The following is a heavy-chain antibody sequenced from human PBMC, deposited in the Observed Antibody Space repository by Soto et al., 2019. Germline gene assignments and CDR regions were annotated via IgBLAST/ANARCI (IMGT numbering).Heavy chain of an antibody. J-gene: IGHJ6*02. CDR3: ARKLELRGSYYYYYDMDV. V-gene: IGHV1-2*02. D-gene: IGHD1-7*01. Sequence: SVKVSCKASVYTFTDYYMHWVRQAPGQGLEWMGWINPNSGGTNYAQKFQGRVTMTRDTSISTAYMELSRLRSDDTAVYYCARKLELRGSYYYYYDMDVWGQGTTVTVSS. CDR2: INPNSGGT. CDR1: VYTFTDYY.